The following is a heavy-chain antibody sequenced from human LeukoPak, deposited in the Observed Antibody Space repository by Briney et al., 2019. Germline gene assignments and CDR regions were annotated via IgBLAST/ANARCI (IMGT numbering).Heavy chain of an antibody. V-gene: IGHV3-30*02. J-gene: IGHJ4*02. CDR3: AKERYSSSSLFAVTPFDY. CDR1: EFTFSSYG. D-gene: IGHD6-13*01. CDR2: IRYDGSDR. Sequence: QSGGSLRLSCVASEFTFSSYGMHWVRQAPGKGLEWVAYIRYDGSDRYYADSVKGRFTISRDNSKNTLYLQMNSLRAEDTAVYYCAKERYSSSSLFAVTPFDYWGQGTRITVSS.